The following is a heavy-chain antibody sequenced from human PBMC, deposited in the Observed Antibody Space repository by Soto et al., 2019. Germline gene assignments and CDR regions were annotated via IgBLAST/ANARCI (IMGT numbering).Heavy chain of an antibody. CDR2: IYYSGST. D-gene: IGHD2-8*01. V-gene: IGHV4-39*01. J-gene: IGHJ4*02. CDR3: AGIRGYCTNGVCPSLVDY. Sequence: SETLSLTCTVSGGSISSSSYYWGWIRQPPGKGLEWIGSIYYSGSTYYNPSLKSRVTISVDTSKNQFSLKLSSVTAADTAVYYCAGIRGYCTNGVCPSLVDYWGQGTLVTVSS. CDR1: GGSISSSSYY.